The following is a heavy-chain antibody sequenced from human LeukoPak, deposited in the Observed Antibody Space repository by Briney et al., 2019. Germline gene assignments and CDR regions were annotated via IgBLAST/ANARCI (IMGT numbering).Heavy chain of an antibody. J-gene: IGHJ4*02. CDR1: GFTFSSYA. D-gene: IGHD6-19*01. CDR2: ISGSGDNT. V-gene: IGHV3-23*01. CDR3: AKGKYSSGGVPDY. Sequence: PGGSLRLSCAASGFTFSSYAMSWVRQAPGKGLEWVSVISGSGDNTYYADSAKGRFTVSRDNSKNTLYLQINSLRGEDTAVYYCAKGKYSSGGVPDYWGQGTLVTVSS.